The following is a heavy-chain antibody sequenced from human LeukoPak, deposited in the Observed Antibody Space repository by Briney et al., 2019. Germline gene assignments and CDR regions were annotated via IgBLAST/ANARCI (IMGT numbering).Heavy chain of an antibody. CDR2: IIPILGIA. CDR3: ARNGIFGVASGVGMDV. D-gene: IGHD3-3*01. V-gene: IGHV1-69*02. J-gene: IGHJ6*02. Sequence: ASVKVSCKASGGTFSSYTISWVQQAPGQGLEWMGRIIPILGIANYAQKFQGRVTITADKSTSTAYMELSGLRSEDTAVYYCARNGIFGVASGVGMDVWGQGTTVTVSS. CDR1: GGTFSSYT.